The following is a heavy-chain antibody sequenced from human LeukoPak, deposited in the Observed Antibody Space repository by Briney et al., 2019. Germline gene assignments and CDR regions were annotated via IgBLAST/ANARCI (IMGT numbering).Heavy chain of an antibody. V-gene: IGHV3-30*03. CDR1: GFSFSTYG. D-gene: IGHD3-10*01. CDR3: AGTYGSGSYPNY. CDR2: ISYDGNNK. J-gene: IGHJ4*02. Sequence: PGRSLRLSCAASGFSFSTYGMHWVRQAPGKGLEWVAVISYDGNNKYYADSVKGRFSISRDNAKNSLYLQMYSLRAEDTAVYYCAGTYGSGSYPNYWGQGTLVTVSS.